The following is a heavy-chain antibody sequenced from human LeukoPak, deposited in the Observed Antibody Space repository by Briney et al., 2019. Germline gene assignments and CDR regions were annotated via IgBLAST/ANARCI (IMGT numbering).Heavy chain of an antibody. J-gene: IGHJ5*02. V-gene: IGHV3-64*01. CDR2: ISSNGGST. CDR1: GFTFSSYA. Sequence: GGSLRLSCAASGFTFSSYAMHWVRQAPGKGLEYVSAISSNGGSTYYANSVKGRFTISRGNSKNTLYLQMGSLRAEDMAVYYCARSSVGIEAYSYGWFDPWGQGTLVTVSS. CDR3: ARSSVGIEAYSYGWFDP. D-gene: IGHD5-18*01.